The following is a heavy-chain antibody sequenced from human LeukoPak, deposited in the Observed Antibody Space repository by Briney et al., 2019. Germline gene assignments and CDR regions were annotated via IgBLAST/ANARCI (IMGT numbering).Heavy chain of an antibody. CDR2: ISSSGSTI. Sequence: GGSLRLSCAASGFTFSDCYMSWIRQAPGKGLEWVSYISSSGSTIYYADSVKGRFTISRDNAKNSLYLQMNSLRAEDTAVYYCARVACSSTSCYVYYYYYMDVWGKGTTVTVSS. CDR1: GFTFSDCY. D-gene: IGHD2-2*01. CDR3: ARVACSSTSCYVYYYYYMDV. J-gene: IGHJ6*03. V-gene: IGHV3-11*01.